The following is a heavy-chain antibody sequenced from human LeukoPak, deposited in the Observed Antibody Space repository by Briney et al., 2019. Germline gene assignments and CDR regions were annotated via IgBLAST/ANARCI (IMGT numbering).Heavy chain of an antibody. CDR3: ARSLPYGTTWYGRSDF. J-gene: IGHJ4*02. CDR2: ISYDGSNK. CDR1: GFTFSSYA. Sequence: GGSLRLSCAASGFTFSSYAMHWVRQAPGKGLEWVAVISYDGSNKYYADSVRGRFTISRDNAMNSLYLQMNSLRAEDTAIYYCARSLPYGTTWYGRSDFWGQGTLVTVSS. V-gene: IGHV3-30*04. D-gene: IGHD6-13*01.